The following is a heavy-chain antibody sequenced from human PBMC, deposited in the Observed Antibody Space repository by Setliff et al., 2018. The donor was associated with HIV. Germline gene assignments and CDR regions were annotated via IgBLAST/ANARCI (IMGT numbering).Heavy chain of an antibody. J-gene: IGHJ4*02. V-gene: IGHV1-69*05. D-gene: IGHD3-16*01. CDR1: GGAFSTSA. CDR3: ARDRAEADVGGGVRGPTYFCDY. Sequence: SVKVSCKASGGAFSTSAISWVRQAPGRGLEWMGGIIPVFGSAHYAQKFQDRITITTDESTSSVFVELGNLRPDDTAIYYCARDRAEADVGGGVRGPTYFCDYWGQGTLVTVSS. CDR2: IIPVFGSA.